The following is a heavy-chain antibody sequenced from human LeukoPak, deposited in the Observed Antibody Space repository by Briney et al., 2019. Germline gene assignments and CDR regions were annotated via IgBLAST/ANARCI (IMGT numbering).Heavy chain of an antibody. V-gene: IGHV5-51*01. CDR3: TRPPFI. CDR1: GYSFTSNW. CDR2: IYPGDSDT. Sequence: GESLKISCKVSGYSFTSNWIAWVRQMPGKGLEWMGIIYPGDSDTRYSPSFQGQVTISVDKSITTAYLHWSSLKASDTAMYYCTRPPFIWGQGTMVTVSS. J-gene: IGHJ3*02.